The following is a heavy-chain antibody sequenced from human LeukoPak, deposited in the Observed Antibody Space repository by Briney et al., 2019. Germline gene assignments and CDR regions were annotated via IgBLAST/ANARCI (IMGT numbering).Heavy chain of an antibody. D-gene: IGHD4-17*01. J-gene: IGHJ3*02. CDR2: IYHSGST. Sequence: SETLSLTCTVSGGSVSSGSHFWSWIRQPPGKGLEWIAYIYHSGSTNYNPSLKSRVTMSLDTSKNHFSLKLSSVTAADTAVYYCASGSYGDYVVDYAFDIWGQGTMVTVSS. CDR1: GGSVSSGSHF. V-gene: IGHV4-61*03. CDR3: ASGSYGDYVVDYAFDI.